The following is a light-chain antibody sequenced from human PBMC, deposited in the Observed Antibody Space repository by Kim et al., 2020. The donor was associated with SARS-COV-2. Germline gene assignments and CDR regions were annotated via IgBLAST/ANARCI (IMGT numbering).Light chain of an antibody. Sequence: QLITISCTGTSSDVGGYNYVSWYQQHPGKAPKLMIYDVSNRPSGVSNRFSGSKSGNTASPTISGLQAEDEADYYCSSYTSSSTLYVFGTGTKVTVL. J-gene: IGLJ1*01. CDR1: SSDVGGYNY. CDR2: DVS. V-gene: IGLV2-14*03. CDR3: SSYTSSSTLYV.